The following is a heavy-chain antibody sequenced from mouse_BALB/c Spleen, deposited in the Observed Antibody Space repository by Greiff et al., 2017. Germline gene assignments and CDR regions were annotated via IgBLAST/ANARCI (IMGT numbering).Heavy chain of an antibody. CDR1: GFNIKDTY. CDR3: ARRDYDWYFDV. CDR2: IDPANGNT. Sequence: EVQLQQSGAELVKPGASVKLSCTASGFNIKDTYMHWVKQRPEQGLEWIGRIDPANGNTKYDPKFQGMATITADTSSNTAYLQLSSLTSEDTAVYYCARRDYDWYFDVWGVGTTVTVSS. J-gene: IGHJ1*01. D-gene: IGHD1-1*02. V-gene: IGHV14-3*02.